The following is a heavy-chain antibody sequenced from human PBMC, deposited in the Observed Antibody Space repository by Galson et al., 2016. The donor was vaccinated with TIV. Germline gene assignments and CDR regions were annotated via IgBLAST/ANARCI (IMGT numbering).Heavy chain of an antibody. Sequence: SLRLSCAASGFTFSSYAISRVRQAPGKGLEWVSIINDRGDDTYYADSVKGRFTISRDNSKNTLYLQMHSLRAEDTALYFCAKGGSAFSYGYAFDMWGQGTMVTVSS. V-gene: IGHV3-23*01. CDR1: GFTFSSYA. J-gene: IGHJ3*02. CDR2: INDRGDDT. D-gene: IGHD5-18*01. CDR3: AKGGSAFSYGYAFDM.